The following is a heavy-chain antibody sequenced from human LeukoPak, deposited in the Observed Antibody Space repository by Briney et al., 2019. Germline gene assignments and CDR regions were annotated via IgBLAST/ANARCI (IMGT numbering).Heavy chain of an antibody. Sequence: PGRSLRLSRAASGFTFSSYGMHWVRQAPGKGLEWVAVIWYDGSNKYYADSVKGRFTISRDNSKNTLYLQMNSLRAEDTAVYYCAKWHGSWFDPWAREPWSPSPQ. D-gene: IGHD1-14*01. CDR1: GFTFSSYG. CDR3: AKWHGSWFDP. V-gene: IGHV3-33*06. CDR2: IWYDGSNK. J-gene: IGHJ5*02.